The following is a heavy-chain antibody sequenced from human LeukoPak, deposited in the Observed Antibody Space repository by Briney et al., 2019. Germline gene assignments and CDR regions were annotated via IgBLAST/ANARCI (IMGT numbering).Heavy chain of an antibody. Sequence: GGSLRLSCVASGFSFSVSVMSWVRQAPGKGLEWVSAISADAAVTYYAASVKGRFTISRDNSKNTVYLRMNSLRAEDTATYYCAKVGYCSNNCFRTHDYWGQGALVTVSS. D-gene: IGHD2-2*01. V-gene: IGHV3-23*01. CDR2: ISADAAVT. CDR1: GFSFSVSV. CDR3: AKVGYCSNNCFRTHDY. J-gene: IGHJ4*02.